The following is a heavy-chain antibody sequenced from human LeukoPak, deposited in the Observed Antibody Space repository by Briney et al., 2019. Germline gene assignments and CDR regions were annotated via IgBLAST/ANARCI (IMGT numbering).Heavy chain of an antibody. Sequence: GGSLRHSCAASGFTFSSYAMSWVRQAPGKGLEWVALIWYDGSNKYSTDSVRGRFTISRDNSKNTLYLQMNSLRAEDTAVYYCARGKYCRSTSCIGDYFYPWGQGTLVTVSS. CDR3: ARGKYCRSTSCIGDYFYP. V-gene: IGHV3-33*08. D-gene: IGHD2-2*01. CDR1: GFTFSSYA. J-gene: IGHJ5*02. CDR2: IWYDGSNK.